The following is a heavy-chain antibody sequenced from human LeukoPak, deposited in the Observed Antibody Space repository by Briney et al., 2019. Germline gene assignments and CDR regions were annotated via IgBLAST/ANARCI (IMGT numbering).Heavy chain of an antibody. J-gene: IGHJ3*02. Sequence: GGSLRLSCAASGFTFSSYAMSWVRQAPGKGLEWVSAISGSGGGTYYADSVKGRFTISRDNSKNTLYLQMNSLRAEDTAVYYCANHYYDSSGYYPDAFDIWGQGTMVTVSS. V-gene: IGHV3-23*01. CDR3: ANHYYDSSGYYPDAFDI. CDR2: ISGSGGGT. CDR1: GFTFSSYA. D-gene: IGHD3-22*01.